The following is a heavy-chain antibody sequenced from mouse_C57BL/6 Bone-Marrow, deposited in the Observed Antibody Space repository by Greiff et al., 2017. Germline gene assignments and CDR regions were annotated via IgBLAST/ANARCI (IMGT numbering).Heavy chain of an antibody. CDR1: GFTFTDYY. Sequence: EASGFTFTDYYMSWVRQPPGKALEWLGFIRNKANGYTTEYSASVKGRFTISRDNSQSILYLQMNALRAEDSATYYCARYYYAFDYWGQGTTLTVSS. V-gene: IGHV7-3*01. CDR2: IRNKANGYTT. D-gene: IGHD1-1*01. J-gene: IGHJ2*01. CDR3: ARYYYAFDY.